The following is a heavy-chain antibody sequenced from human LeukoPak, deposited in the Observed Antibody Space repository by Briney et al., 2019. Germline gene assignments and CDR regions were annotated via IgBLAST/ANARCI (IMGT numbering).Heavy chain of an antibody. D-gene: IGHD1-7*01. CDR2: ISWNSGSI. J-gene: IGHJ4*02. CDR3: ARDTVFSGLELHLDY. CDR1: GFTFYDYA. V-gene: IGHV3-9*03. Sequence: PGRSLRLSCAASGFTFYDYAMHWVRQAPGRGLEWVSGISWNSGSIGYADSVKGRFTISRDNAKNSLYLQMNSLRAEDMAVYYCARDTVFSGLELHLDYWGQGTLVTVSS.